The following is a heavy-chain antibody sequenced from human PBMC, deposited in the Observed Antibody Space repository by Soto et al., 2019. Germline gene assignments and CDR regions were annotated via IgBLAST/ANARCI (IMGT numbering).Heavy chain of an antibody. J-gene: IGHJ4*02. CDR2: IIPIFGTA. Sequence: QVQLVQSGAEVKKPGSSVKVSCKASGGTFSSYAISWVRQAPGQGLEWMGGIIPIFGTANYAQKFQGRVTITADESTSTAYMGLSSLRSEETAVYYCARVGATLPFDYWGQGTLVTVSS. V-gene: IGHV1-69*12. CDR1: GGTFSSYA. D-gene: IGHD1-26*01. CDR3: ARVGATLPFDY.